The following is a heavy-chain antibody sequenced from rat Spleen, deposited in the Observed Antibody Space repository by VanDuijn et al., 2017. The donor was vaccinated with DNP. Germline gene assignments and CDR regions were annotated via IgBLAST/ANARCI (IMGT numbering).Heavy chain of an antibody. D-gene: IGHD1-12*02. CDR2: ISYSGNT. Sequence: EVQLQKSGPGLVKPSQSLSLTCSVTDYSITSNYWAWIRKFPGNKMEWMGYISYSGNTGYNPSLKSRISITRDTSKNQFFLHLNSVTTEDTATYYCARFGSYYYVMDAWGQGASVTVSS. V-gene: IGHV3-1*01. J-gene: IGHJ4*01. CDR1: DYSITSNY. CDR3: ARFGSYYYVMDA.